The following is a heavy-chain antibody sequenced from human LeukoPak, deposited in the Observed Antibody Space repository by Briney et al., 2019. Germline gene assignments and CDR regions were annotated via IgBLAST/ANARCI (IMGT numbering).Heavy chain of an antibody. CDR1: GYSISSGYY. CDR2: IYHSGST. V-gene: IGHV4-38-2*02. J-gene: IGHJ5*02. CDR3: ARRRHIVVVTAIRWGYNWFDP. D-gene: IGHD2-21*02. Sequence: SETLSLTCTVSGYSISSGYYWGWIRQPPGKGLEWIGSIYHSGSTYYNPSLKSRVTISVDTSKNQFSLKLSSVTAADTAVYYCARRRHIVVVTAIRWGYNWFDPWGQGTLVTVSS.